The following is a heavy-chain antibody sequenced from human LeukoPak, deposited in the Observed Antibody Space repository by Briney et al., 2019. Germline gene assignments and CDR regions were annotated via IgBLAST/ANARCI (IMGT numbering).Heavy chain of an antibody. J-gene: IGHJ4*02. V-gene: IGHV5-51*01. D-gene: IGHD6-13*01. Sequence: GEPLKISCKGSGYSFTSYWIGWVRQMPGKGLEWMGIIYPGDSDTRYSPSFQGQVTISADKSISTAYLQWSSLKAPDTAMYYCARRGLPGLAAAGTDRYYFDYWGQGTLVTVSS. CDR3: ARRGLPGLAAAGTDRYYFDY. CDR1: GYSFTSYW. CDR2: IYPGDSDT.